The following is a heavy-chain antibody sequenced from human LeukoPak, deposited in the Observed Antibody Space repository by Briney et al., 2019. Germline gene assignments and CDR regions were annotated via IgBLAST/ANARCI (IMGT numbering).Heavy chain of an antibody. CDR1: GGSFSGYY. V-gene: IGHV4-34*01. D-gene: IGHD1-26*01. CDR3: ARSPPRGSPDY. CDR2: INHSGST. Sequence: SETLSLTCAVYGGSFSGYYWSWIRQPPGKGLEWIGEINHSGSTNYNPSLKSRVTISVDTSKDQFSLKLSSVTAADTAVYYCARSPPRGSPDYWGQGTLVTVSS. J-gene: IGHJ4*02.